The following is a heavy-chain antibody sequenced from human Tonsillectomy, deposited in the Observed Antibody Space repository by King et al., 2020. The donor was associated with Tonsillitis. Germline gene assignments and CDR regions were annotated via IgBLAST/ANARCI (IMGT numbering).Heavy chain of an antibody. Sequence: VQLVESGGGVVQPGRSLRLSCAASGFTFSNYGMHWVRQAPGKGLEWVALIAYDASYENYADSVKGRFAISRDNSKNTLYLEMNSLRVEDTAVYYCAKDGIGLSDLYGDLWGRGTLVTVAS. CDR3: AKDGIGLSDLYGDL. CDR1: GFTFSNYG. V-gene: IGHV3-30*18. D-gene: IGHD3-16*01. J-gene: IGHJ2*01. CDR2: IAYDASYE.